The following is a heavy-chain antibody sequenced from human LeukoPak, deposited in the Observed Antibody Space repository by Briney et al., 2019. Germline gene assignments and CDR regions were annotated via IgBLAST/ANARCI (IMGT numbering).Heavy chain of an antibody. CDR1: GFTFSSYV. Sequence: GGSVRLSCAASGFTFSSYVMSWVGPAPAKGLEGVSAIGGRGSTTYYADSVKGRFTISRDNSKNTLYLQMNSLRADDTAVYYCAKQLEAAAGHYYFDYWGQGTLVTVSS. CDR2: IGGRGSTT. V-gene: IGHV3-23*01. CDR3: AKQLEAAAGHYYFDY. D-gene: IGHD6-13*01. J-gene: IGHJ4*02.